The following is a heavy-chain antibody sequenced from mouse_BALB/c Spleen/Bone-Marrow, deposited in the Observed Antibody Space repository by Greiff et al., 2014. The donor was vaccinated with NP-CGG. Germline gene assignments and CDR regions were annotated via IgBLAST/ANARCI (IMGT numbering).Heavy chain of an antibody. CDR2: IYPGDGDT. J-gene: IGHJ4*01. Sequence: QVQLQQPGAELVRPGSSVKISCKASGYAFSSYWMNWVKQRPGQGLEWIGQIYPGDGDTNYNGKFKGKATLTADKSSSTAYMQLSSLTSEDPAVYFCARGVPMDYWGQGTSVTVSS. CDR3: ARGVPMDY. CDR1: GYAFSSYW. V-gene: IGHV1-80*01.